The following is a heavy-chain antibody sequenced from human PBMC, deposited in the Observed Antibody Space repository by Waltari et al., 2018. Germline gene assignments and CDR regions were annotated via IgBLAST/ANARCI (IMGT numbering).Heavy chain of an antibody. CDR2: ISGSGGST. CDR1: GFTFSSYA. D-gene: IGHD3-10*01. J-gene: IGHJ4*02. Sequence: EVQLLESGGGLVQPGGSLRLSCAASGFTFSSYAMSWVRQAPGKGLEWVSAISGSGGSTYYADSVKGRFTISRDNSKNTLYLQMNSLRAEDTAVYYCAKEILLWFGELSGPIDYWGQGTLVTVSS. CDR3: AKEILLWFGELSGPIDY. V-gene: IGHV3-23*01.